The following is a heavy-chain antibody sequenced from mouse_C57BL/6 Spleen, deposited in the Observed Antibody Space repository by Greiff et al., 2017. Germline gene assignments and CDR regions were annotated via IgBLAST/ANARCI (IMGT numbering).Heavy chain of an antibody. CDR2: IYPRSGNT. CDR3: AREGHYDYDWFAY. Sequence: QVQLQQSGAELARPGASVKLSCKASGYTFTSYGISWVKQRTGQGLEWIGEIYPRSGNTYYNEKFKGKATLTADKSSSTAYMELRSLTSEDSAVYFCAREGHYDYDWFAYWGQGTLVTVSA. J-gene: IGHJ3*01. CDR1: GYTFTSYG. V-gene: IGHV1-81*01. D-gene: IGHD2-4*01.